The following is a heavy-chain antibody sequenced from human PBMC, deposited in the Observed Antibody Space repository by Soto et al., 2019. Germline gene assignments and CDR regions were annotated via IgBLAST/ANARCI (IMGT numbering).Heavy chain of an antibody. CDR2: ILGSNTGT. Sequence: GGSLSLSCAASGFTFGTYTMNWVRQAPGKGLEWVSAILGSNTGTYHADSVKGRFTISRDNSKNMLFLQMNSLRAEDTAIYYCAKYRHPDGIWTFDFWGQGTLVTVSS. D-gene: IGHD3-9*01. V-gene: IGHV3-23*01. CDR1: GFTFGTYT. CDR3: AKYRHPDGIWTFDF. J-gene: IGHJ4*02.